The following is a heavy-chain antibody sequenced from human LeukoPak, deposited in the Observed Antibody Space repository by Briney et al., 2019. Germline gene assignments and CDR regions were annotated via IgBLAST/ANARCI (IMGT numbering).Heavy chain of an antibody. J-gene: IGHJ6*03. V-gene: IGHV3-53*01. CDR1: GFTVRFNY. CDR2: IYSGGRT. CDR3: ARAQWQTYSYYYMDV. Sequence: QPGGSLRLSCAASGFTVRFNYMSWVRQAPGKGLEWVSFIYSGGRTYYADSVKGRSTISRDNSKNTLYLQLNGLRAEDTAIYYCARAQWQTYSYYYMDVWGKGTTVTVSS. D-gene: IGHD6-19*01.